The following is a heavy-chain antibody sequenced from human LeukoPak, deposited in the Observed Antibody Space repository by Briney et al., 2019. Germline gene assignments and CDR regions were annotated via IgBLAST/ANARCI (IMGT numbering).Heavy chain of an antibody. CDR2: IYHSGST. J-gene: IGHJ4*02. V-gene: IGHV4-30-2*01. CDR1: GGSISSGGYS. Sequence: SETLSLTCAVSGGSISSGGYSWSWIRQPPGKGLEWIGYIYHSGSTYYNPSLKSRVTISVDGSKNQFSLKLSSVTAADTAVYYCATLDPGGYFDYWGQGTLVTVSS. CDR3: ATLDPGGYFDY. D-gene: IGHD3-10*01.